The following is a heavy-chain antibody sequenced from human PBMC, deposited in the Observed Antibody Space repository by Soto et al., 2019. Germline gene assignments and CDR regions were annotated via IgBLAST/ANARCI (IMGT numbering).Heavy chain of an antibody. CDR3: AREGKIITHGDAFDI. D-gene: IGHD3-10*01. V-gene: IGHV3-7*05. Sequence: GGSLRLSCAASGFTFSSYWMSWVRQAPGKGLEWVANIKQDGSEKYYVDSVKGRFTISRDKAKNLLYLQMNSLRAEDTAVYYCAREGKIITHGDAFDIWGQGTMVTVSS. J-gene: IGHJ3*02. CDR2: IKQDGSEK. CDR1: GFTFSSYW.